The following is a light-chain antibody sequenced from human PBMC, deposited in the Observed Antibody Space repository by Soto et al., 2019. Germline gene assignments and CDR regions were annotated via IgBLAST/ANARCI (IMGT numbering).Light chain of an antibody. J-gene: IGLJ2*01. V-gene: IGLV2-8*01. CDR3: SSYAGSNNVI. Sequence: QSVLTQPPSASGSPAQSVTISCTGTSSDVGAYKFVSWYQQHPGKAPKVMIYEVSKRPSGVPDRFSGSKSGNTASLTVSGLQAEDEGDYYCSSYAGSNNVIFGGGTKVTVL. CDR1: SSDVGAYKF. CDR2: EVS.